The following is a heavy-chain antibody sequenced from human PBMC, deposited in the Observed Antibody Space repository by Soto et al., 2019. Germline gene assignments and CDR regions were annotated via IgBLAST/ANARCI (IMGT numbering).Heavy chain of an antibody. CDR2: IYWDDDK. CDR3: SHMESRVASYGLDV. CDR1: GFSLDTSGVG. V-gene: IGHV2-5*02. D-gene: IGHD3-3*01. Sequence: QITLKESGPPLVKPTQTLTLTCTFSGFSLDTSGVGVAWIRQPPGKALEWLTLIYWDDDKRYSPSLRSRLTITKDTSENRVVLTMPNMDPVDTATYYCSHMESRVASYGLDVWGQGTTVTVSS. J-gene: IGHJ6*02.